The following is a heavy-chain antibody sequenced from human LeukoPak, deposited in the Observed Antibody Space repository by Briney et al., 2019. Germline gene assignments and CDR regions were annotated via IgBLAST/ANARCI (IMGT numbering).Heavy chain of an antibody. J-gene: IGHJ4*02. Sequence: GGSLRLSCAASGFTFSTYAMTWVRQAPGKGLEWVSLISGTGGSTYYADSVKGRFTISRDNSKNTLYLQMNSLRAEDTAVYYCARVGETLYYYGSGSYDPRYYFDYWGQGTLVTVSS. CDR2: ISGTGGST. CDR1: GFTFSTYA. CDR3: ARVGETLYYYGSGSYDPRYYFDY. D-gene: IGHD3-10*01. V-gene: IGHV3-23*01.